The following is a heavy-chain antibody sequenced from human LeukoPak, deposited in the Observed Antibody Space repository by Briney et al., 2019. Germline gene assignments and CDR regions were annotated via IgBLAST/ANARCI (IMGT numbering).Heavy chain of an antibody. Sequence: ASVKVSCKASGYTFTSYDINWVRQATGQGLEWMGWMNPNSGNTGYARKFQGRVTMTRNTSISTAYMELSSMRSEDTAVYYCARGNRGSSSWKRMDVWGQGTTVTVSS. D-gene: IGHD6-13*01. V-gene: IGHV1-8*01. CDR1: GYTFTSYD. J-gene: IGHJ6*02. CDR2: MNPNSGNT. CDR3: ARGNRGSSSWKRMDV.